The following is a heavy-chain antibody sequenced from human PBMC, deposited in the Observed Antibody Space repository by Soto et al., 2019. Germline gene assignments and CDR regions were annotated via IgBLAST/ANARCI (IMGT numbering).Heavy chain of an antibody. CDR3: ARPLSLGGTDDAFDI. D-gene: IGHD3-10*01. CDR2: IYPVDSDT. Sequence: AALKTSCKGSGYSFTSYWIGWVRQMPGKCLEWMGIIYPVDSDTRYSPSFQGQVTISADKSISTAYLQWSSLKASETAMYYCARPLSLGGTDDAFDIWGQGTMVTASS. J-gene: IGHJ3*02. V-gene: IGHV5-51*01. CDR1: GYSFTSYW.